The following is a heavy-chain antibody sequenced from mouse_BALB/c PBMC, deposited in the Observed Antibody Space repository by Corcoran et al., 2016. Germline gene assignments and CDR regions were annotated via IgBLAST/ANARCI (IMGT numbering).Heavy chain of an antibody. CDR2: MDPANGNT. J-gene: IGHJ1*01. V-gene: IGHV14-3*02. Sequence: EVQLQQSGAELVKPGASVKLSCPASGFNIKDTYMHWVQQRPGQGLEWIGRMDPANGNTKYDPKFQGKATITADTSSNTAYLQLSSLTSEDTAVYYCARWDGYFDVWGAGTTVTVSS. CDR3: ARWDGYFDV. D-gene: IGHD4-1*01. CDR1: GFNIKDTY.